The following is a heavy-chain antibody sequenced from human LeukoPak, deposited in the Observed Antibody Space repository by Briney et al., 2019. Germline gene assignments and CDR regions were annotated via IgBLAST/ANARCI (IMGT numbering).Heavy chain of an antibody. Sequence: PSETLSLTCVVSGGSITSYHWSWIRQPPGKGLEWIGEINHSGSTNYNPSLKSRVTISVDTSKNQFSLKLSSVTAADTAVYYCARLIGGYYYYYYMDVWGKGTTVTVSS. CDR1: GGSITSYH. J-gene: IGHJ6*03. CDR3: ARLIGGYYYYYYMDV. V-gene: IGHV4-34*01. CDR2: INHSGST. D-gene: IGHD2-21*01.